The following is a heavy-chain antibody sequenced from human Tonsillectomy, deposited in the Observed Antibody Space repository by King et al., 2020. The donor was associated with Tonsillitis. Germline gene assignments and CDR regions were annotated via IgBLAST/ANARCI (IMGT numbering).Heavy chain of an antibody. CDR1: GFTFADYA. V-gene: IGHV3-49*04. CDR3: TSYTSHGSGSPFWFYFYMDV. D-gene: IGHD3-10*01. CDR2: IRSKAYGGTT. Sequence: ESGGGLVQPGRSLRLSCTASGFTFADYAMSWGRQAPGKGLEWVGFIRSKAYGGTTECAASVKGRFTISRDDSKSIVYLQMNSLKTEDTAVDFCTSYTSHGSGSPFWFYFYMDVWGKGTTVTVSS. J-gene: IGHJ6*03.